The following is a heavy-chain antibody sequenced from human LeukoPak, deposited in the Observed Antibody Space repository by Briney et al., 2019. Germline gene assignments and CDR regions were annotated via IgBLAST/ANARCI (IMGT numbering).Heavy chain of an antibody. CDR2: ISGSGGST. J-gene: IGHJ4*02. CDR1: GFTFSGYA. V-gene: IGHV3-23*01. D-gene: IGHD2-15*01. Sequence: QTGGSLSLSCAASGFTFSGYAMSWVRQAPGKGLEWVSAISGSGGSTYYADSVKGRSTISRDNSKNTLYLQMNSLRAEDTAVYYCAKVYCSGGSCYSAEYFDYWGQGTLVTVSS. CDR3: AKVYCSGGSCYSAEYFDY.